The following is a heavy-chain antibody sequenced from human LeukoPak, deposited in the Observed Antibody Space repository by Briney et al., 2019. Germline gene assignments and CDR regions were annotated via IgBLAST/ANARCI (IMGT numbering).Heavy chain of an antibody. J-gene: IGHJ4*02. Sequence: PGGSLRLSCAASGFTFSSHRMTWVRQAPGKGLEWVAGIKEDGSEKNYVDSVRGRFTISRDNAKNSLYLQMNSLRDEDTAVYSCARGYSALGYWGQGTLVTVSS. CDR2: IKEDGSEK. V-gene: IGHV3-7*01. CDR1: GFTFSSHR. D-gene: IGHD6-13*01. CDR3: ARGYSALGY.